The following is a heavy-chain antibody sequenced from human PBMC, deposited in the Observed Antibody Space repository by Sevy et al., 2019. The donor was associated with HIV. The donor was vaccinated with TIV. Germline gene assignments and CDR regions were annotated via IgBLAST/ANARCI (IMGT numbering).Heavy chain of an antibody. CDR1: GGSISSSSYY. CDR3: ARQNNFLTGTTSYYYGMDV. J-gene: IGHJ6*02. V-gene: IGHV4-39*01. Sequence: SETLSLTCTVSGGSISSSSYYWGWIRQPPGKGLEWIGSIYYSGSTYYNPSLKSRVTISVDTSKNQFSLKLSSVTAAGTAVYYCARQNNFLTGTTSYYYGMDVWGQGTTVTVSS. CDR2: IYYSGST. D-gene: IGHD1-1*01.